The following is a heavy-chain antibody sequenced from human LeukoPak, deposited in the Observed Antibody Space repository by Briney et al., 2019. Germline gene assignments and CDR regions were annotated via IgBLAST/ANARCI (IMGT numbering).Heavy chain of an antibody. D-gene: IGHD1-26*01. CDR2: IYTSGST. V-gene: IGHV4-4*07. Sequence: SETLSLTCTVSGGSISSYYWSWIRQPAGKGLEWIGRIYTSGSTNYNPSLKSRVTMSVDTSKNQFSLKLSSVTAADTAVYYCARQIRVGATKRLRGFDPWGQGTLVTVSS. CDR1: GGSISSYY. J-gene: IGHJ5*02. CDR3: ARQIRVGATKRLRGFDP.